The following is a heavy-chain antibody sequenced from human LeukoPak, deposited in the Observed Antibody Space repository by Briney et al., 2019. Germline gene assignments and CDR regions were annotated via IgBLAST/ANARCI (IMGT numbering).Heavy chain of an antibody. J-gene: IGHJ2*01. CDR3: AMDFRGSDL. Sequence: PSEALSLTCAVYGGSFSGYYWSWIRQPPGKGLEWIGEINHSGSTNYSPSLKSRVTISVDTSKNQFSLKLSSVTAADTAVYYCAMDFRGSDLWGRGTLVTVSS. CDR2: INHSGST. CDR1: GGSFSGYY. D-gene: IGHD3-10*01. V-gene: IGHV4-34*01.